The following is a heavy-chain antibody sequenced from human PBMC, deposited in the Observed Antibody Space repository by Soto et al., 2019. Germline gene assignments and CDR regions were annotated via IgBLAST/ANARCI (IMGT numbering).Heavy chain of an antibody. D-gene: IGHD3-22*01. J-gene: IGHJ4*02. V-gene: IGHV1-69*02. CDR1: GGTFSIYT. Sequence: QVQLVQSGAEVKKPGSSVKVSCKASGGTFSIYTISWVRQAPGQGLEWMGRIIPILGLANYAQKFQGRVTITADKSTSTAYMELSSLRSEDTAVYYCASRYDSSDYWGQGTLVNVSS. CDR2: IIPILGLA. CDR3: ASRYDSSDY.